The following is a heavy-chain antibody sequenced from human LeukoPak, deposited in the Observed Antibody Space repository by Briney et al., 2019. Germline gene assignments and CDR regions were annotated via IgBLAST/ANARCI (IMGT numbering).Heavy chain of an antibody. Sequence: GGSLRLSCAASGFTFSSYSMNWVRQAPGKGLEWVSYISSSGSTIYYADSVKGRFTISRDNAKNSLYLQMNSLRAEDTAVYYCAREAVGADLEGYYYYYYMDVWGKGTTVTVS. CDR3: AREAVGADLEGYYYYYYMDV. CDR1: GFTFSSYS. J-gene: IGHJ6*03. D-gene: IGHD1-26*01. CDR2: ISSSGSTI. V-gene: IGHV3-48*04.